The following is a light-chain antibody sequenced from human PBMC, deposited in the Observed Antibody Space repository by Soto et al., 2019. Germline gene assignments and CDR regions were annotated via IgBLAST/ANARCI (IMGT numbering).Light chain of an antibody. V-gene: IGLV2-14*01. CDR2: EVS. J-gene: IGLJ1*01. CDR1: SSDDGGYNY. Sequence: QSALTQPASVSGSPGQSITISCTGTSSDDGGYNYVSWYQQHPGKAPKLIIYEVSNRPSGVSNRFSGSKSANTASLTISGLQAEDEADYYCSSYTINSTPYVFGTATKLTVL. CDR3: SSYTINSTPYV.